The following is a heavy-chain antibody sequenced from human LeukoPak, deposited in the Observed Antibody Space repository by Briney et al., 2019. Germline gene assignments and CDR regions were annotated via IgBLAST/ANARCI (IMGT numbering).Heavy chain of an antibody. J-gene: IGHJ4*02. Sequence: SETLSLTCTVSGGSISSYYWSWIRQPPGKGLEWIGYIFDSGSTNYNPSLKSRVTISVDTPKNQFSLNLSSVTAADTAVYYCARGAKGSYSYWGQGTLVTVSS. D-gene: IGHD1-26*01. CDR3: ARGAKGSYSY. CDR1: GGSISSYY. CDR2: IFDSGST. V-gene: IGHV4-59*08.